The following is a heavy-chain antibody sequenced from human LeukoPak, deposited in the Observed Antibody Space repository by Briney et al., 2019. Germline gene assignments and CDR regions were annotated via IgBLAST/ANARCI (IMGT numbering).Heavy chain of an antibody. D-gene: IGHD7-27*01. J-gene: IGHJ3*02. CDR3: ARGDGDGPARRAFDI. V-gene: IGHV1-2*02. CDR1: GYTFTGYY. Sequence: ASVKVSCKASGYTFTGYYIHWVRQAPGQGLEWMGWINPTSGDTNYVQKFQGRVTMTRDTSISTAYMELSSTRSDDTAVYYCARGDGDGPARRAFDIWGQGTMVTVSS. CDR2: INPTSGDT.